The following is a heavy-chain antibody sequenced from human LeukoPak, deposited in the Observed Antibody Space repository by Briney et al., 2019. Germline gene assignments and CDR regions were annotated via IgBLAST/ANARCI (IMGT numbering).Heavy chain of an antibody. D-gene: IGHD2-15*01. Sequence: PSETLSLTCTVSGGSISSSSYYWGWIRQPPGKGLEWIGSIYYSGSTYYNPSLKSRVTISVDTSKNQFSLKLSSVTAADTAVHYCLLSSSAATRSDYWGQGTLVTVSS. CDR1: GGSISSSSYY. CDR2: IYYSGST. J-gene: IGHJ4*02. CDR3: LLSSSAATRSDY. V-gene: IGHV4-39*01.